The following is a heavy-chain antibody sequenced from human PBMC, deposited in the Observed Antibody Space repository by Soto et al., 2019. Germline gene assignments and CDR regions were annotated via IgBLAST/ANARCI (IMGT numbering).Heavy chain of an antibody. V-gene: IGHV4-39*07. J-gene: IGHJ5*02. CDR1: GGSIRSGSYY. CDR3: ARDPYSLSTKYNWFGP. D-gene: IGHD3-16*01. Sequence: LALTCIVSGGSIRSGSYYWGWIRQPPGKVLEWSGNIYDSGSTYYNVSLKSRVTISVDTSKNQFSLKLSSVTGADTAVYYCARDPYSLSTKYNWFGPWGQGILVTSPQ. CDR2: IYDSGST.